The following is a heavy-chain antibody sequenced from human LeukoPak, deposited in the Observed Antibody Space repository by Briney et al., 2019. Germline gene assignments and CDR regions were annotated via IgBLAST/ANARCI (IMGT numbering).Heavy chain of an antibody. CDR2: LYYSGNT. CDR3: ARHLGSTSPFDY. V-gene: IGHV4-59*08. D-gene: IGHD2-2*01. CDR1: GGSVTTYY. J-gene: IGHJ4*02. Sequence: SETLSLTCTVSGGSVTTYYWTWIRQPPGKGLEWIGYLYYSGNTNYNPSLKSRVTISLDTSRNQFSLKLSSVTAADTAVYYCARHLGSTSPFDYWGQGTLITVSS.